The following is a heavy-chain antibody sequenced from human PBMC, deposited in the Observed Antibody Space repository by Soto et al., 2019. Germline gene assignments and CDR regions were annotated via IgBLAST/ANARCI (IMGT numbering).Heavy chain of an antibody. CDR1: GFIVSNKY. J-gene: IGHJ4*01. CDR2: IYSNDNR. CDR3: VRDRDLYRDMFHADL. Sequence: GGSLRLSCVASGFIVSNKYMSWVRQAPGKGLEWVSIIYSNDNRYYADSVRGRFTISADIAENSVILQMNTLRDEDSAVYFCVRDRDLYRDMFHADLWGQGTLVTVSS. V-gene: IGHV3-53*01. D-gene: IGHD3-10*02.